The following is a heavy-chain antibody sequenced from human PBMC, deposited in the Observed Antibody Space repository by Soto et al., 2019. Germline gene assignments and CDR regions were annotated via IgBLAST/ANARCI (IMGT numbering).Heavy chain of an antibody. D-gene: IGHD2-8*02. CDR3: ARDWTYGGVGLDYYYYAMDV. CDR2: ISVSSTYI. Sequence: EVQLVESGGGLVKPGGSLRLSCAASGFTFSSYSMNWVRQAPGKGLEWVSSISVSSTYIYYADSVKGRFTISRDNAKNSLYLQMNSLRAEDTAAYYCARDWTYGGVGLDYYYYAMDVWGQGTTVTVSS. CDR1: GFTFSSYS. J-gene: IGHJ6*02. V-gene: IGHV3-21*01.